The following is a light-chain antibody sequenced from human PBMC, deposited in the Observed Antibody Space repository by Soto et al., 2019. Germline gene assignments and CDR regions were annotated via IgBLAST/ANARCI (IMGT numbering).Light chain of an antibody. CDR2: DVS. J-gene: IGLJ2*01. V-gene: IGLV2-14*01. Sequence: QSALTQPASVSGSPGQSITISCTGTSSDVGGYNYVSWYQQHPGKAPRLMIYDVSNRPSGVSNRFSGSKSGNTASLTISGLQAEDEAHYYCSSYTSSSTLVFGGATKLTVL. CDR3: SSYTSSSTLV. CDR1: SSDVGGYNY.